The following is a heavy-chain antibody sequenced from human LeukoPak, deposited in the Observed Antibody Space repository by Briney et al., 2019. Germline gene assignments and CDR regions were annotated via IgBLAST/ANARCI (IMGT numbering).Heavy chain of an antibody. D-gene: IGHD3-16*01. CDR2: INHSGST. V-gene: IGHV4-34*01. CDR3: ARSLRGIRYFDY. Sequence: PSETLSLTCAVYGGSFSGYYWSWIRQPPGKGLEWIGEINHSGSTNYNPSLKSRVTISVDTSKNQFSLKLSSVTAADTAVYYCARSLRGIRYFDYWGQGTLVTVSS. CDR1: GGSFSGYY. J-gene: IGHJ4*02.